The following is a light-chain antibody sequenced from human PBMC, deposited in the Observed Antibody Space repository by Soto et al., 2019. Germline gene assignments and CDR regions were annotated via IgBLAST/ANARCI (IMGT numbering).Light chain of an antibody. V-gene: IGKV3-20*01. CDR3: QQYGGSPWT. Sequence: EIELTQSPATLSLSPGERATLSCRASQSVSSNYLAWYQHRPGKAPRFLIYGASSRATGIPDRFSGSGSGTDFTLTISRLEPEDFAVYYCQQYGGSPWTFGQGTKVEIK. CDR1: QSVSSNY. CDR2: GAS. J-gene: IGKJ1*01.